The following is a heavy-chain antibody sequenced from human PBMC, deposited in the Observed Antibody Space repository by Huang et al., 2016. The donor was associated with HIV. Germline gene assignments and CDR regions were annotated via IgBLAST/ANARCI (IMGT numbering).Heavy chain of an antibody. CDR1: GDTFRKDA. J-gene: IGHJ4*02. Sequence: QVQLVQSGAEVKKPGSSVRVSCRASGDTFRKDAISWVRPAPGQGLEVMGGKIPIFGTPKYAQKFQGRITISSKESTSTVYVELSSLTFQDTAVYYCARGMWDSNWDGTDWLLRRFDSWGQGTLVTVSS. V-gene: IGHV1-69*13. CDR2: KIPIFGTP. D-gene: IGHD2-15*01. CDR3: ARGMWDSNWDGTDWLLRRFDS.